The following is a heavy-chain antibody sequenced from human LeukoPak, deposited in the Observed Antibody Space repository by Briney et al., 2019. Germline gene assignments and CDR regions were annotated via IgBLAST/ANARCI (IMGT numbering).Heavy chain of an antibody. Sequence: GESLKISCKGSGYSFTSYWIGWVRQMPGKGLEWMGFIYPGDSDTRYSPSFQGQVTISADKSISTAYLQWSSLKASDTAMYYCARAPGYCSSTSCYTFPNYYYGMDVWGQGTTVTVSS. CDR1: GYSFTSYW. CDR3: ARAPGYCSSTSCYTFPNYYYGMDV. J-gene: IGHJ6*02. D-gene: IGHD2-2*02. V-gene: IGHV5-51*01. CDR2: IYPGDSDT.